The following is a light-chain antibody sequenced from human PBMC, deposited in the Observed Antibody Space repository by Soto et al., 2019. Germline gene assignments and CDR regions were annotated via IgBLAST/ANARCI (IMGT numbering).Light chain of an antibody. CDR3: QQYNSYWT. CDR2: DAS. J-gene: IGKJ1*01. V-gene: IGKV1-5*01. CDR1: QTISTY. Sequence: DIQMTQSPSTLSASVGDRVTITCRASQTISTYVAWYQQKPGAATHLLIYDASSLESGVPSRFSGSGAGTEFTLTINSLQPDDFATYYCQQYNSYWTFGQGTKVDIK.